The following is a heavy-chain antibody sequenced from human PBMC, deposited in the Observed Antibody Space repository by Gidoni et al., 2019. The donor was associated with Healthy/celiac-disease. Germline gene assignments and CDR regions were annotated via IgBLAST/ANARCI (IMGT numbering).Heavy chain of an antibody. D-gene: IGHD2-15*01. Sequence: QVQLQESGPGLVKPSQTLSLTCTVSGGSISSGGYYWSWIRQHPGKGLEWIGYIYYSGSTSYNPSLKSRVTISVDTSKNQFSLKLSSVTAADTAVYYCASRVCSGGSCYINYWGQGTLVTVSS. CDR3: ASRVCSGGSCYINY. J-gene: IGHJ4*02. CDR2: IYYSGST. V-gene: IGHV4-31*03. CDR1: GGSISSGGYY.